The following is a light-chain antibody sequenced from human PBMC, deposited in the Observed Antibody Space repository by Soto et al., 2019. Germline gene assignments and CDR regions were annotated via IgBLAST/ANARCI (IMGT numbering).Light chain of an antibody. CDR2: DNN. J-gene: IGLJ1*01. CDR1: IANVGNNY. V-gene: IGLV1-51*01. Sequence: QSVLTQPPSVSAAPGQKITISCSGSIANVGNNYVSWYQQFPGKAPKFLIFDNNRRPSGIPDRFSGSKSGTSASLGITGLQIGDEADYYCAAWDSSLTAYVFGTGTKLTVL. CDR3: AAWDSSLTAYV.